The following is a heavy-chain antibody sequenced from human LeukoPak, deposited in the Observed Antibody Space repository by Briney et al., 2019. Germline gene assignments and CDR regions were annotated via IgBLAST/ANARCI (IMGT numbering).Heavy chain of an antibody. CDR1: GFTFSSYA. Sequence: GGSLRLSCAASGFTFSSYAMSWVRQAPGKGLEWVSAISGSGGSTYYADSVKGRFTISRDNSKNTLYLQMSSLRAEDTAVYYCAKDQVYSNYIWFDPWGQGTLVTVSS. V-gene: IGHV3-23*01. CDR2: ISGSGGST. CDR3: AKDQVYSNYIWFDP. D-gene: IGHD4-4*01. J-gene: IGHJ5*02.